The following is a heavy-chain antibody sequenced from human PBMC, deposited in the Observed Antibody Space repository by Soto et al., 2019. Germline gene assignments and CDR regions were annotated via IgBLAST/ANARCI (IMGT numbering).Heavy chain of an antibody. CDR2: ITSKRYGGKT. D-gene: IGHD5-12*01. Sequence: EVQLVESGGGLVKPGRSLRLSCTPSGFIFGDYAITWFRQAPGKGLEWVCLITSKRYGGKTEYAASVKDRFTISRDDSKSIAYLQMNSLKAADSAVYYCSRLGRDGYTTPFDFWGQGTLVTVSS. CDR1: GFIFGDYA. CDR3: SRLGRDGYTTPFDF. J-gene: IGHJ4*02. V-gene: IGHV3-49*05.